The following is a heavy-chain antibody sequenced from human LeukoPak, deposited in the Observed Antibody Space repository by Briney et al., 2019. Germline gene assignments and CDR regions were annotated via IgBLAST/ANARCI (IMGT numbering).Heavy chain of an antibody. D-gene: IGHD3-10*01. J-gene: IGHJ4*02. CDR3: ASGVFNMVRGVYYDY. Sequence: SETLSLTCTVSGGSISSGSYYWSWLRQPAGKGLEWIGRIYTSGSTNYNPSLKSRVTISVDTSKNQFSLKLSSVTAADTAVYYCASGVFNMVRGVYYDYWGQGTLVTVSS. CDR2: IYTSGST. V-gene: IGHV4-61*02. CDR1: GGSISSGSYY.